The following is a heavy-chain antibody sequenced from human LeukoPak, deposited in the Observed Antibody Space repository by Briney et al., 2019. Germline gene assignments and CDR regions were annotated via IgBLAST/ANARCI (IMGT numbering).Heavy chain of an antibody. CDR2: ISHRGST. Sequence: PSETLSLTCSVGGDYINNGGHYWSWIRQPPGKALEYIGYISHRGSTYYNPSLKSRLTISVDGSRNQFSLKLRSVTAADTAVYYCARSEDSGSYFSFDYWGQGTLVTVSS. D-gene: IGHD1-26*01. CDR1: GDYINNGGHY. V-gene: IGHV4-30-2*01. CDR3: ARSEDSGSYFSFDY. J-gene: IGHJ4*02.